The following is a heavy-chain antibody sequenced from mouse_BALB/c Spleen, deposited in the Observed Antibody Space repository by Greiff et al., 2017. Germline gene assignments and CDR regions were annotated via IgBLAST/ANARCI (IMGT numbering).Heavy chain of an antibody. Sequence: QVQLQQSAADLARPGASVKMSCKASGYTFTSYTMHWVKQRPGQGLEWIGYINPSSGYTEYNQKFKDKTTLTADKSTSTAYMRLSSLTSEDSAVCYCESDSRCDGVDYWGQGTSVTVSS. D-gene: IGHD2-14*01. CDR1: GYTFTSYT. J-gene: IGHJ4*01. CDR3: ESDSRCDGVDY. V-gene: IGHV1-4*02. CDR2: INPSSGYT.